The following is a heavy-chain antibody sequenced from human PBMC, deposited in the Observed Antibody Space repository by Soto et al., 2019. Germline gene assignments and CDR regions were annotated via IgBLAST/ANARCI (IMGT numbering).Heavy chain of an antibody. CDR3: AKVRMLSGWYWSY. D-gene: IGHD6-19*01. Sequence: VSLRLSCAASGFTFSSYAMSWVRQAPGKGLEWVSAISGSGGSTYYADSVKGRFTISRDNSKNTLYLQMNSLRAEDTAVYYCAKVRMLSGWYWSYWGQGTLVTVSS. V-gene: IGHV3-23*01. CDR2: ISGSGGST. J-gene: IGHJ4*02. CDR1: GFTFSSYA.